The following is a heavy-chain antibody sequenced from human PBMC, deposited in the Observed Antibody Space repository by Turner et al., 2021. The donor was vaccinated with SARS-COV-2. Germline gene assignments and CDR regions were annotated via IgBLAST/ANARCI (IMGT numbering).Heavy chain of an antibody. CDR2: MNANSGHT. J-gene: IGHJ3*02. Sequence: GQFVLSGADVKTPGASVTVPCKASVYTFPAYDMHWVRQAAGQGLEWMGWMNANSGHTAYAQKFQGRVTITRKTSISTVYMELSSLRSDDTAVYYCAGRDSNGYVGAFDMWGQGTMVTVSS. V-gene: IGHV1-8*03. D-gene: IGHD4-4*01. CDR3: AGRDSNGYVGAFDM. CDR1: VYTFPAYD.